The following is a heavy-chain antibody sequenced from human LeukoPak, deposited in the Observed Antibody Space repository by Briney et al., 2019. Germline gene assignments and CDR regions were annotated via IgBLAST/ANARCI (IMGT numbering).Heavy chain of an antibody. CDR1: GFTFSDYY. Sequence: GSLRLSCVASGFTFSDYYMSWIRQAPGKGLEWVSYISCSGSTIYYADSVKGRFTISRDNAKNSLYLQMNSLRAEDTAVYYCAREGHSSGWYDPGYFDYWGQGTLVTVSS. CDR3: AREGHSSGWYDPGYFDY. V-gene: IGHV3-11*01. D-gene: IGHD6-19*01. J-gene: IGHJ4*02. CDR2: ISCSGSTI.